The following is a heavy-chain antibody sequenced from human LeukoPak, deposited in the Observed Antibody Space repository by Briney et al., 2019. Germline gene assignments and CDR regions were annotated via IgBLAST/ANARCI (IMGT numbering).Heavy chain of an antibody. J-gene: IGHJ4*02. CDR2: IYPGDSDT. V-gene: IGHV5-51*01. CDR1: GYSFTSYW. Sequence: GESLKISCKGSGYSFTSYWIAWVRQMTGKGLEWMGNIYPGDSDTRYSPSFQGQVTISADKSISTAYLQWSSLKASDTAMYYCARLRGLNYGDYTFDYWGQGTLVTVSS. D-gene: IGHD4-17*01. CDR3: ARLRGLNYGDYTFDY.